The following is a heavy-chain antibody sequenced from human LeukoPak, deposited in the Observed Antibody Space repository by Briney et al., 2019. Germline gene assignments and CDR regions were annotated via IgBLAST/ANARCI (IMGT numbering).Heavy chain of an antibody. CDR3: AKVPDYYGSGRYH. J-gene: IGHJ4*02. Sequence: KSGGSLRLSCAASGFTFSSYSMTWVRQAPGKGLEWVSSISSSSNHIYYADSVKGRFTISRDNAKNSLYLQMNSLRAEDTAVYYCAKVPDYYGSGRYHWGQGTLVTVSS. CDR2: ISSSSNHI. V-gene: IGHV3-21*01. CDR1: GFTFSSYS. D-gene: IGHD3-10*01.